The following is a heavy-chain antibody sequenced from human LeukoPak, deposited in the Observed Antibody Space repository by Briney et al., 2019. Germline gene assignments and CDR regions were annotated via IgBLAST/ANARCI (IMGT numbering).Heavy chain of an antibody. V-gene: IGHV4-39*01. J-gene: IGHJ6*03. CDR3: ARVEGPPLYYYYMDV. CDR1: GGSISSSSYY. D-gene: IGHD3-3*01. Sequence: SETLSLTCTVSGGSISSSSYYWGWIRQPPGKGLEWIGSIYYSGSTYYNPSLKSRVTISVDTSKNQFSLKLSSVTAADTAVYYCARVEGPPLYYYYMDVWGKGTTVTISS. CDR2: IYYSGST.